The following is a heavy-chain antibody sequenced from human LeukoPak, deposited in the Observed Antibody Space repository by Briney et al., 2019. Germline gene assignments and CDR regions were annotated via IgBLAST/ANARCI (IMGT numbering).Heavy chain of an antibody. Sequence: GESLQISCQGSGYSFTSYWIGWVRQMPGKGLEWMGIIYPSDSDTRYSPSFQGQVTISADKSISTAYLQWSSLKASDTAMYYCARHEFSSSSLYGMDVWGQGTTVTVSS. CDR1: GYSFTSYW. CDR2: IYPSDSDT. J-gene: IGHJ6*02. CDR3: ARHEFSSSSLYGMDV. D-gene: IGHD6-13*01. V-gene: IGHV5-51*01.